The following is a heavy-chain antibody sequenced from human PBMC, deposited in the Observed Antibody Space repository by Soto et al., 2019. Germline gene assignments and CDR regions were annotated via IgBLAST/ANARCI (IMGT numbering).Heavy chain of an antibody. CDR3: ARAGYGVRGVNFDY. D-gene: IGHD3-10*01. V-gene: IGHV4-4*02. Sequence: SETLSLTCAVSGGSISSSNWWSWVRQPPGKGLEWIGEIYHSGSTNYNPSLKSRVTISVDKSKNQFSLKLSSVTAADTAVYYCARAGYGVRGVNFDYWGQGTLVTVSS. J-gene: IGHJ4*02. CDR1: GGSISSSNW. CDR2: IYHSGST.